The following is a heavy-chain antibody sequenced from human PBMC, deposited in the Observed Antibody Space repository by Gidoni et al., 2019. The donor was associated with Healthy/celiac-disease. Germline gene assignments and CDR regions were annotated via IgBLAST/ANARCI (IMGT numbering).Heavy chain of an antibody. CDR1: GFTFSSYA. CDR2: IRGSGGST. Sequence: EVQLLESGGGLVQPGGSLRLSCAASGFTFSSYAMSGVRQAPGKGLEGVSAIRGSGGSTYYADSVKGRFTISRENAKNTLYLQMNSLRAEDTAVYYCAKDRSPIVGATFIDYGGQGTLVTVSS. D-gene: IGHD1-26*01. CDR3: AKDRSPIVGATFIDY. V-gene: IGHV3-23*01. J-gene: IGHJ4*02.